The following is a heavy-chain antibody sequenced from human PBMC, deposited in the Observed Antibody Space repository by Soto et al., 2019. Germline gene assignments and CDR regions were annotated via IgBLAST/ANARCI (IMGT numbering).Heavy chain of an antibody. J-gene: IGHJ6*02. CDR1: GFTFSSYA. Sequence: PGRSLRLSCAASGFTFSSYAMHWVRQAPGKGLEWVAVISYDGSNKYCADSVKGRFTISRDNSKNTLYLQMNSLRAEDTAVYYSARGDRSSWGDYYCYGMDVWGQGTSVTVS. D-gene: IGHD6-13*01. CDR3: ARGDRSSWGDYYCYGMDV. CDR2: ISYDGSNK. V-gene: IGHV3-30-3*01.